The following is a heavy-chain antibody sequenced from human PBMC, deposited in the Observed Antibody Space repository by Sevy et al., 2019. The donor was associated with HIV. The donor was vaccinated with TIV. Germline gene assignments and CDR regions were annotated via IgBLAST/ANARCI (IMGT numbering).Heavy chain of an antibody. Sequence: GGSLRLSCAASGFTFSSYWMSWVRQAPGKGLEWVANIKQDGSEEYYVDSVKGRFTISRDNAKNSLYLQMNSLRAEDTAVYYCARDRVSGSYSLFDYWGQGTLVTVSS. V-gene: IGHV3-7*01. CDR1: GFTFSSYW. CDR2: IKQDGSEE. D-gene: IGHD1-26*01. J-gene: IGHJ4*02. CDR3: ARDRVSGSYSLFDY.